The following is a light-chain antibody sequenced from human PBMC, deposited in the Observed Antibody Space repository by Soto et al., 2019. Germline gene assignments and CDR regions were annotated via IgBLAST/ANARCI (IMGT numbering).Light chain of an antibody. V-gene: IGKV3-20*01. Sequence: EIVLTQSPGTLSLSPGERATLSCRASQSVSSAYLAWYQHKPGQPPTLLIYAASSRVTGIPDRFSGSGSGTDITLTFSRLEPEDFAVNYCQPYGSSSTWTFGQGTKVEIK. CDR3: QPYGSSSTWT. CDR1: QSVSSAY. CDR2: AAS. J-gene: IGKJ1*01.